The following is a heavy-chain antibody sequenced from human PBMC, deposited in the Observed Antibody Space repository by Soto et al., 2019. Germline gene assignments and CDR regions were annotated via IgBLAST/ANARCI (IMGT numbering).Heavy chain of an antibody. J-gene: IGHJ6*02. Sequence: GGSLRLSCAASGFTFSSYSMNWVRQAPGKGLEWVSYISSSSSTIYYADSVKGRFTISRDNAKNSLHLQMNSLRDEDTAVYYCARAQSYFYYGMDVWGQGTTVTVSS. V-gene: IGHV3-48*02. D-gene: IGHD2-21*01. CDR1: GFTFSSYS. CDR3: ARAQSYFYYGMDV. CDR2: ISSSSSTI.